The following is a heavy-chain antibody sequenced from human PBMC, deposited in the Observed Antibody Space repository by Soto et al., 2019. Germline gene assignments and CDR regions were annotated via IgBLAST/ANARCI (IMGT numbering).Heavy chain of an antibody. V-gene: IGHV1-18*01. CDR2: INTYNGNI. D-gene: IGHD1-1*01. CDR1: GYAFSSHG. J-gene: IGHJ3*01. CDR3: ARDLRVGTNTDALNL. Sequence: ASGNVSCKASGYAFSSHGISWVRQAPGQGLEWMGRINTYNGNINYARNVQDRLTLTTDTSTTTVYMELKSLTSDDTAVYYCARDLRVGTNTDALNLWGQGTMVPVS.